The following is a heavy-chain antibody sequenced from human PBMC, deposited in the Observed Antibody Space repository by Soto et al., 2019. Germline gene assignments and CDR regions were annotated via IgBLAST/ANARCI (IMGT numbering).Heavy chain of an antibody. J-gene: IGHJ4*02. CDR3: ARAPETPPIVRVVVPYFFDS. CDR2: IYYSGST. D-gene: IGHD3-16*02. CDR1: GGSISSYY. V-gene: IGHV4-59*01. Sequence: SETLSLTCTVSGGSISSYYWSWLRQPPGKGLEWIGYIYYSGSTNYNPSLKSRVTISVDTSKNQFSLKLSSVTAADTAVYYCARAPETPPIVRVVVPYFFDSWGQGTLVTVSS.